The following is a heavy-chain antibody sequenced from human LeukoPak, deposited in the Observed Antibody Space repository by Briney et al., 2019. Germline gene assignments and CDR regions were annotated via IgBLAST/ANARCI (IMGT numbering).Heavy chain of an antibody. CDR3: ARDPGGSYVFDY. J-gene: IGHJ4*02. CDR2: IKQDGSEK. Sequence: QPGGSLRLSCAASGFTFSSYWTSWVRQAPGKGLEWVANIKQDGSEKYYVDSVKGRFTISRDNAKNSLYLQMNSLRAEDTAVYYCARDPGGSYVFDYWGQGTLVTVSS. D-gene: IGHD1-26*01. CDR1: GFTFSSYW. V-gene: IGHV3-7*01.